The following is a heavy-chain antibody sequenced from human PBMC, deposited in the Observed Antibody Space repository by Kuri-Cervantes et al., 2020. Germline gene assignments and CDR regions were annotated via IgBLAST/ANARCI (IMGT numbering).Heavy chain of an antibody. J-gene: IGHJ3*02. CDR3: ARRGIAVAVAFDI. Sequence: GSLRLSCAVYGGSFSGYYWSWIRQPPGKGLEWIGEINHSGSTNYNPSLKSRVTISVDTSKNQFSLKLSSVTAADTAVYYCARRGIAVAVAFDIWGQGTMVTASS. V-gene: IGHV4-34*01. CDR2: INHSGST. CDR1: GGSFSGYY. D-gene: IGHD6-19*01.